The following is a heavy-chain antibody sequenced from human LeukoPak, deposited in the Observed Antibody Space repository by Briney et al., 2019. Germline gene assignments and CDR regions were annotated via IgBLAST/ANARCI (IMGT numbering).Heavy chain of an antibody. V-gene: IGHV4-39*07. CDR1: GGSISSSNYY. CDR3: ARDRALGSGKYYFDY. CDR2: IYYSGST. Sequence: SETLSLTCTVSGGSISSSNYYWGWIRQPPGKGLECIGSIYYSGSTYYNPSLKSRVTISVDTSKNQFSLKLSSVTAADTAVYYCARDRALGSGKYYFDYWGQGTPVTVSS. J-gene: IGHJ4*02. D-gene: IGHD3-16*01.